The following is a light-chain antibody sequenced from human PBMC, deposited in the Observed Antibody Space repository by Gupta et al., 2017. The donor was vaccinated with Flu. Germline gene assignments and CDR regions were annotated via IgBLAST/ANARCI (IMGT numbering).Light chain of an antibody. CDR3: SAFTSSNTML. CDR1: CSDVGGDKY. J-gene: IGLJ3*02. V-gene: IGLV2-14*03. Sequence: TISSTGTCSDVGGDKYVCWDPHHTGKYPKLLIYDVSKRTAGDSSGFSGSKAGHTASLTISGRQAEDEADYYCSAFTSSNTMLFGGGTTLTVL. CDR2: DVS.